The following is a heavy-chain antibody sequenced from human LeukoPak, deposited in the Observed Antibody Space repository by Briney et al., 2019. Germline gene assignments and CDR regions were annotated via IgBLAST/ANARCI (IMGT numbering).Heavy chain of an antibody. CDR3: VREVPTTGYNV. CDR1: GYTFTGYY. Sequence: ASVKVSCKASGYTFTGYYLHWVRQAPGQGLEWMGWINPNTGGTNYAQRFQGRVTMTRDTSISTAYMELSRLRSDDTAVFYCVREVPTTGYNVWGQGTLVTVSS. D-gene: IGHD3-9*01. CDR2: INPNTGGT. J-gene: IGHJ4*02. V-gene: IGHV1-2*02.